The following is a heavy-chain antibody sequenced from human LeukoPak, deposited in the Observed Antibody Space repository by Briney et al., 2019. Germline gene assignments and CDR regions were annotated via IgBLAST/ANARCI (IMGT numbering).Heavy chain of an antibody. J-gene: IGHJ5*02. D-gene: IGHD3-22*01. CDR2: INPNSGGA. V-gene: IGHV1-2*06. Sequence: SVKVSCKASGYTFTGYYMHWVRQAPGQGLEWMGRINPNSGGANYAQKFQGRVTMTRDTSISTAYMELSRLRSDDTAVYYCATDRDYYDSSGYYSNWFDPWGQGTLVTVSS. CDR1: GYTFTGYY. CDR3: ATDRDYYDSSGYYSNWFDP.